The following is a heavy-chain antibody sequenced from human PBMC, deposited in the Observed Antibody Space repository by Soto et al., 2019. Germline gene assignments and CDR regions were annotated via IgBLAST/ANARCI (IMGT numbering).Heavy chain of an antibody. CDR3: AREGGGYHFDY. CDR2: IFYSGHL. V-gene: IGHV4-59*01. CDR1: GASFGTYY. D-gene: IGHD1-26*01. J-gene: IGHJ4*01. Sequence: QVQLQESGPGLVKPSETLSLTCAVSGASFGTYYWSWIRQPPGKGLEWIGYIFYSGHLKYNPSLTGRPTTSVVPSKNQIALRLTSVTAADPAVYYCAREGGGYHFDYWGHGTLVTVSA.